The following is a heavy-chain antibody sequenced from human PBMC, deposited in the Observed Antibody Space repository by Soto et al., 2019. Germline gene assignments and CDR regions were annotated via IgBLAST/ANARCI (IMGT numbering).Heavy chain of an antibody. Sequence: QVQLQQWGAGLLKPSETMSLTCAVYGGSFSGYYWSWIRQPPGKGLEWIGEINHSGSTNYNPSFKSRVTISVDTSKNQFSLKLSSVTAADTAVYYCARVRGIAVAGYFDYWGQGTLVTVSS. CDR3: ARVRGIAVAGYFDY. CDR1: GGSFSGYY. V-gene: IGHV4-34*01. J-gene: IGHJ4*02. CDR2: INHSGST. D-gene: IGHD6-19*01.